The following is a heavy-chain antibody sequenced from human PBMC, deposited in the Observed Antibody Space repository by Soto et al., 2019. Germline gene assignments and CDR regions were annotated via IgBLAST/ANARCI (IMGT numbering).Heavy chain of an antibody. CDR1: GFTFSSYA. J-gene: IGHJ4*02. CDR3: AKDLMYGSGSPPFDY. V-gene: IGHV3-23*01. D-gene: IGHD3-10*01. Sequence: EVQLLESGGGLVQPGGSLRLSCAASGFTFSSYAMSWVRQAPGKGLEWVSAISGSGGSTYYADSVKGRFTISRDNSKNTLYLQMTSLRAEDTAVYYCAKDLMYGSGSPPFDYWGQGTLVTVSS. CDR2: ISGSGGST.